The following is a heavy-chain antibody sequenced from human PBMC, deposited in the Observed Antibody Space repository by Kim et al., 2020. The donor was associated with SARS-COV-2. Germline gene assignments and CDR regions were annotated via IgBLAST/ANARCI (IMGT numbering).Heavy chain of an antibody. V-gene: IGHV3-30-3*01. CDR2: ISYDGSNK. CDR3: ARAINWNYRDAFDI. D-gene: IGHD1-7*01. Sequence: GGSLRLSCAASGFTFSSYAMHWVRQAPGKGLEWVAVISYDGSNKYYADSVKGRFTISRDNSKNTLYLQMNSLRAEDTAVYYCARAINWNYRDAFDIWGQGTMVTVSS. CDR1: GFTFSSYA. J-gene: IGHJ3*02.